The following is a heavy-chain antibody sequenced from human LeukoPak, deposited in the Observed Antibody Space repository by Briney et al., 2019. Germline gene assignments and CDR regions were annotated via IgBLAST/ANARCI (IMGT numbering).Heavy chain of an antibody. D-gene: IGHD3-22*01. CDR2: ISGSGGST. V-gene: IGHV3-23*01. J-gene: IGHJ4*02. Sequence: GGSLRLSCAASGFTFSSYAMSWVRQAPGKGPEWVSAISGSGGSTYYADSVKGRFTISRDNSKNTLYLQMNSLRAEDTAVYYCAKDMYYDSSGYSLDYWGQGTLVTVSS. CDR1: GFTFSSYA. CDR3: AKDMYYDSSGYSLDY.